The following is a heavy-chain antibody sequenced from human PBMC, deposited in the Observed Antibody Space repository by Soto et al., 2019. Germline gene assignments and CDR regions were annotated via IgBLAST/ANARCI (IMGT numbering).Heavy chain of an antibody. CDR2: INAGNGNT. J-gene: IGHJ4*02. Sequence: ASVKVSCKASGYTFTSYAMHWVRQAPGQRLEWMGWINAGNGNTKYSQKFQGRVTITRDTSASTAYMELSSLRSEDTAVYYCARASGIVVWSPLYYFDYWGQGTLVTVSS. V-gene: IGHV1-3*01. D-gene: IGHD3-22*01. CDR3: ARASGIVVWSPLYYFDY. CDR1: GYTFTSYA.